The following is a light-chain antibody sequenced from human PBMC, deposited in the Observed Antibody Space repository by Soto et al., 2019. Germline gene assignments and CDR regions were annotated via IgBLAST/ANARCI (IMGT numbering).Light chain of an antibody. V-gene: IGKV3-20*01. CDR1: QSVSSN. CDR2: GAS. CDR3: QQYGSSGT. J-gene: IGKJ1*01. Sequence: EITMTQSPATLSVSPGERAPLSCRASQSVSSNLAWYQQKPGQAPRLLIYGASNRATGIPDRFSGSGSGTDFTLTISRLEPEDFAVYYCQQYGSSGTFGQGTKV.